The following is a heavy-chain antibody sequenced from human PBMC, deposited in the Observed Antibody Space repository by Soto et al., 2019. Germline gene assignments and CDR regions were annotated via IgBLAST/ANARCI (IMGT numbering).Heavy chain of an antibody. CDR2: VSGIGRTT. Sequence: EVQLLESGGGLVQPGGSLRLSCAASGFTFSNSAMTWVRQAPGKGLEWVSSVSGIGRTTFYADSVKGRFTISRDNPRNTVYRQMQSLRGEDTAVYCCDKAVLGRGRPPGGFPWGQGTLVTVSS. D-gene: IGHD7-27*01. CDR1: GFTFSNSA. V-gene: IGHV3-23*01. J-gene: IGHJ5*02. CDR3: DKAVLGRGRPPGGFP.